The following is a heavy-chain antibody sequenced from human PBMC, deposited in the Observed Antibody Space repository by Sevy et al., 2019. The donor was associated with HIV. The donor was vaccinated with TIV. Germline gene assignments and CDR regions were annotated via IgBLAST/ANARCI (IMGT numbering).Heavy chain of an antibody. CDR1: GGSISSSFYS. V-gene: IGHV4-61*09. CDR3: ARHRRNDYNGPAHYLDV. CDR2: RYTSGST. D-gene: IGHD4-4*01. Sequence: SETLSLTCSVSGGSISSSFYSWTWIRQPAGEGLDWIGHPAGKGLEWIGHRYTSGSTNYNSSLKSRVTISVDTSKNQFSLKLNSVTAADTAVYYCARHRRNDYNGPAHYLDVWGKGTTVTVSS. J-gene: IGHJ6*04.